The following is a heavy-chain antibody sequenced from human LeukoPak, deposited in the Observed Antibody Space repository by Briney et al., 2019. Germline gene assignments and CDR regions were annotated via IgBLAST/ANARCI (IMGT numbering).Heavy chain of an antibody. CDR1: GGSFSGYY. CDR3: AGGGTYYYDSSGYY. Sequence: ETLSLTCTVSGGSFSGYYWSWIRQPPGKGLEWIGYISYSGSTNYKPSLKSRVTISLDASKNQFSLKLSSVTAADTAVYYCAGGGTYYYDSSGYYWGQGTLATVSS. V-gene: IGHV4-59*01. CDR2: ISYSGST. D-gene: IGHD3-22*01. J-gene: IGHJ4*02.